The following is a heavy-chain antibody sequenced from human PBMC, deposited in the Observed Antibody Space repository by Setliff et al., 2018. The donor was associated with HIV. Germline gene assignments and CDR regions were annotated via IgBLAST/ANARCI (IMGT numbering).Heavy chain of an antibody. CDR1: GNTLRNNA. CDR3: TRGALYGLFEF. J-gene: IGHJ4*02. CDR2: LIPVLGEP. V-gene: IGHV1-69*11. D-gene: IGHD3-10*01. Sequence: SVKVSCKASGNTLRNNAIGWVRQAPGQGLEWVGSLIPVLGEPHYAQSFQGRVTISADGSTNTAHMELRSLTSEDTAAYYCTRGALYGLFEFWGPGTLVTVSS.